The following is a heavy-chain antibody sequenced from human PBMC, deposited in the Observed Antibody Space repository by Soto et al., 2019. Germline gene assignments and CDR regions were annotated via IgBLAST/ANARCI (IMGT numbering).Heavy chain of an antibody. CDR2: IYYSGST. Sequence: SETLSLTCSVSGGSVSSSSYFWGWIRQPPGKGLEWIGSIYYSGSTYYNPSLKSRVTVSVDTSKNQFSLKLSSVTAADTAVYYCARHPSDFWFDPWGQGTLVTVS. CDR3: ARHPSDFWFDP. D-gene: IGHD2-21*02. V-gene: IGHV4-39*01. CDR1: GGSVSSSSYF. J-gene: IGHJ5*02.